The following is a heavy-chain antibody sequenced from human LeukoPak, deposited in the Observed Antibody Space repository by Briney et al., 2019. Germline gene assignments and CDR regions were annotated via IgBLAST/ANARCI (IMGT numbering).Heavy chain of an antibody. CDR1: GDSNNRSSYF. CDR3: ARHRGWNRRLKYYYYMDG. V-gene: IGHV4-39*01. D-gene: IGHD1-1*01. Sequence: PSETQSLPCTVSGDSNNRSSYFWRWIRQPPGKGLVCFGCIYYSGSPYHHPSLKSRVTISVDSSKIQFSLKLSSVIAAYAAVYYCARHRGWNRRLKYYYYMDGGGKGTTVTVS. CDR2: IYYSGSP. J-gene: IGHJ6*03.